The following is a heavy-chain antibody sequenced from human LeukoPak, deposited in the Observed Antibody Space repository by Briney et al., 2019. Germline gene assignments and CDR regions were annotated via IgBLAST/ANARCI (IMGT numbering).Heavy chain of an antibody. Sequence: GGSLRLSCAASGFTFSNYDMNWVRQSPGKGLEWVSSIDTDSTYIHYADSVKGRFTVSRDNDKNSLLLQMSSLRVEDTALYFCARGYSRAAFDIWGPGTLITVSS. CDR1: GFTFSNYD. V-gene: IGHV3-21*01. D-gene: IGHD2-15*01. CDR2: IDTDSTYI. CDR3: ARGYSRAAFDI. J-gene: IGHJ3*02.